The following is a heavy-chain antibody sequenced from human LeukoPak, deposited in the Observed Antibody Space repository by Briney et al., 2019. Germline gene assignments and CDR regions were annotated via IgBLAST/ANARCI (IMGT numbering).Heavy chain of an antibody. V-gene: IGHV4-30-4*01. J-gene: IGHJ4*02. CDR1: GGSISSGDYY. CDR3: AAQSGSYFPFDY. Sequence: PSETLSLTGTVSGGSISSGDYYWSWIRQPPGKGLEWIGYIYYSGSTYYNPSLKSRVTISVDTSKNQFSLKLSSVTAADTAVYYCAAQSGSYFPFDYWGQGTLVTVSS. D-gene: IGHD1-26*01. CDR2: IYYSGST.